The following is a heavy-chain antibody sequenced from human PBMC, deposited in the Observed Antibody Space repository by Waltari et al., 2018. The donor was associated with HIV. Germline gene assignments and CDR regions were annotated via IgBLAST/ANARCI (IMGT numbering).Heavy chain of an antibody. J-gene: IGHJ4*02. CDR1: GYNFTSYD. Sequence: QVQLVQSGAEVKTPGASVKVSCKASGYNFTSYDINWVRQATGQGREWMGWMTPNSCNTGYALKFQVSVTMTRNAAITPAYMELISLRSEDTSVYFYARGIPAGRYETLTGQDYWGQGTLVTVSS. CDR3: ARGIPAGRYETLTGQDY. V-gene: IGHV1-8*01. D-gene: IGHD3-9*01. CDR2: MTPNSCNT.